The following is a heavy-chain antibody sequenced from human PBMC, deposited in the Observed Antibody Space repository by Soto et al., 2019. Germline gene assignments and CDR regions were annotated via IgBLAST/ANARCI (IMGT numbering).Heavy chain of an antibody. Sequence: EMQLVESGGGLVQPGGSLRLSCAASGFTFSDHYMDWVRQAPGKGLEWVGRIRNKANSYATEYAASVKGRFTISRDDSETSLYLQMNSLRTEDTAVYYCARVPVVAVAAAPRSWFDPWGQGTLVTVSS. CDR3: ARVPVVAVAAAPRSWFDP. V-gene: IGHV3-72*01. CDR2: IRNKANSYAT. CDR1: GFTFSDHY. J-gene: IGHJ5*02. D-gene: IGHD2-15*01.